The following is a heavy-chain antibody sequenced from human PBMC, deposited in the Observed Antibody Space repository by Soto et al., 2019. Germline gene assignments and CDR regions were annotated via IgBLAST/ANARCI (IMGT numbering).Heavy chain of an antibody. CDR2: IYYSGST. CDR3: ASRHSSPYFDY. V-gene: IGHV4-28*01. D-gene: IGHD6-13*01. J-gene: IGHJ4*02. Sequence: SETLSLTCAVSGYSISSSNWWGWIRQPPGKGLEWIGSIYYSGSTYYNPSLKSRVTISVDTSKNQFSLKLNSVTAADTAVYYCASRHSSPYFDYWGQGTLVTVSS. CDR1: GYSISSSNW.